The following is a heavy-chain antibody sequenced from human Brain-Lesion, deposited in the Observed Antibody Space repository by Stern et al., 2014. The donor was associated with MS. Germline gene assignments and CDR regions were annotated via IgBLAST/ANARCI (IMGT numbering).Heavy chain of an antibody. J-gene: IGHJ4*02. CDR3: ARHDSVPRPSQLYSARDRGPGYFDY. CDR2: IYYSGFT. D-gene: IGHD1-26*01. CDR1: GGSISSSTYY. V-gene: IGHV4-39*01. Sequence: QVQLVQSGPGLVKPSETLSLTCTVSGGSISSSTYYWAWIRQPPGKGLEWIGNIYYSGFTYYNPSLKSRVTISVDLSKNQLSLKLGSVPAADTAIYYCARHDSVPRPSQLYSARDRGPGYFDYGGRGPLVTVSS.